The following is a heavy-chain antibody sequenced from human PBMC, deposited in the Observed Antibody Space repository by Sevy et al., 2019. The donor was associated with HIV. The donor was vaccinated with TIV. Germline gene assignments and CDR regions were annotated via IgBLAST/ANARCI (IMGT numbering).Heavy chain of an antibody. CDR3: ARDSSNYDGSGSHYKTNVAGSAWFDP. Sequence: SETLSLTCTVSGYSINRNTYWGWIRQPPGKGLEWLGSVHHGGSTYYNPSLKSRVTISTDTSKNQFSLKLNSVTAADAAVYYCARDSSNYDGSGSHYKTNVAGSAWFDPWGQGTLVTVSS. CDR2: VHHGGST. D-gene: IGHD3-10*01. CDR1: GYSINRNTY. J-gene: IGHJ5*02. V-gene: IGHV4-38-2*02.